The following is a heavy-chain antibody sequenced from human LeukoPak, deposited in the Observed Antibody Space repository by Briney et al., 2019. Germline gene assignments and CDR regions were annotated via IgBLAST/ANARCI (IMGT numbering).Heavy chain of an antibody. J-gene: IGHJ4*02. D-gene: IGHD5-24*01. CDR3: ARTRRDGVDY. Sequence: ASVKVSCKVSGYTLTELSMHWVRQAPGKGLEWMGGFDPEDGETIYAQKFQGRVTMTRDTSISTAYMELSSLTSEDTAVYYCARTRRDGVDYWGQGTLVTVSS. CDR2: FDPEDGET. CDR1: GYTLTELS. V-gene: IGHV1-24*01.